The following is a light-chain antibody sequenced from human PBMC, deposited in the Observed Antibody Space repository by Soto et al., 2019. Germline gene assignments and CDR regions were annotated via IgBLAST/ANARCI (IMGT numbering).Light chain of an antibody. V-gene: IGKV1-5*03. Sequence: DIQMTHSPATLSASVVDIVTITFRSSQNIYTWLAWYQQKPGKAPKLLIYEASSLETGVPSRFSGSGSGTEFTLTISSLQPDDFATYYCKQYNTFWTFGQGTKVDIK. CDR2: EAS. CDR1: QNIYTW. CDR3: KQYNTFWT. J-gene: IGKJ1*01.